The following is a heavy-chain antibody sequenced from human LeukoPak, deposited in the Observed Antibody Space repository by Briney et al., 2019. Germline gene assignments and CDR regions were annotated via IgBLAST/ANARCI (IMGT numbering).Heavy chain of an antibody. V-gene: IGHV1-46*01. CDR3: ARDNRLYDSSGYYYSLFDY. D-gene: IGHD3-22*01. Sequence: ASVKVSCKASGYTFTGHYMHWVRQAPGQGLEWMGIINPSGGSTSYAQKFQGRVTMTRDTSTSTVYMELSSLRSEDTAVYYCARDNRLYDSSGYYYSLFDYWGQGTLVTVSS. CDR1: GYTFTGHY. J-gene: IGHJ4*02. CDR2: INPSGGST.